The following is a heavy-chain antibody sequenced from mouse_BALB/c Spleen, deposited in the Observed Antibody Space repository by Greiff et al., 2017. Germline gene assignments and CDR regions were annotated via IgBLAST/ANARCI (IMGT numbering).Heavy chain of an antibody. CDR2: INPSTGYT. CDR3: ARSSRPLFDY. J-gene: IGHJ2*01. Sequence: QVQLQQSGAELAKPGASVKMSCKASGYTFTSYWMHWVKQRPGQGLEWIGYINPSTGYTEYNQKFKDKATLTADKSSSTAYMQLSSLTSEDSAVYYCARSSRPLFDYWGQGTTLTVSS. CDR1: GYTFTSYW. V-gene: IGHV1-7*01.